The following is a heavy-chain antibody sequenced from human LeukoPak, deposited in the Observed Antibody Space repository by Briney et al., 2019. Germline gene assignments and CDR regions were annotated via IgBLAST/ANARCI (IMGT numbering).Heavy chain of an antibody. Sequence: PGGSLRLSCAASGFTFSDYYMTWIRQAPGKGLEWVSFISSSGDSLYYADSVRGRFTISRDNATNSLFLQMDSLRAEDTAVYYCAREIVILPDYFYYGLDVWGQGTTVIVSS. CDR1: GFTFSDYY. D-gene: IGHD2/OR15-2a*01. J-gene: IGHJ6*02. CDR3: AREIVILPDYFYYGLDV. CDR2: ISSSGDSL. V-gene: IGHV3-11*01.